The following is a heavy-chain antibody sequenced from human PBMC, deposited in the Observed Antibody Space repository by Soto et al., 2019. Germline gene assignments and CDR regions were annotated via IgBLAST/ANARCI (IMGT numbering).Heavy chain of an antibody. D-gene: IGHD6-13*01. CDR1: GYTFTSYG. Sequence: ASVKVSCKASGYTFTSYGISWVRQAPGQGLEWMGWISAYNGNTNYAQKLQGRVTMTTDTSTSTAYMELNSLRAEDTAVYYCARSGGGLNIAAAGCFDYWGQGTLVTVSS. J-gene: IGHJ4*02. V-gene: IGHV1-18*01. CDR3: ARSGGGLNIAAAGCFDY. CDR2: ISAYNGNT.